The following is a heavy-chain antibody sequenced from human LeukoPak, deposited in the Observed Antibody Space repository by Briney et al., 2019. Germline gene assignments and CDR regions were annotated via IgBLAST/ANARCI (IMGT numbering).Heavy chain of an antibody. CDR2: ISSNGGST. CDR1: GFTFSSYA. D-gene: IGHD3-16*01. CDR3: ARGGGDGYLDY. V-gene: IGHV3-64*01. Sequence: GGSLRLSCAASGFTFSSYAMHWVRQAPGKGLEYVSAISSNGGSTYYANSVKGRFTISRDNSKNTLYLQMGSLRAEDMAVYYCARGGGDGYLDYWGQGTLVTVSS. J-gene: IGHJ4*02.